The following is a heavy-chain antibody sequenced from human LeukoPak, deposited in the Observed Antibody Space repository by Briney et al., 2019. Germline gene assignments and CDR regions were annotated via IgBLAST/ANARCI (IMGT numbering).Heavy chain of an antibody. CDR2: ISDNDENT. CDR3: AKRGYCSVASCSQTPYYFDY. D-gene: IGHD2-15*01. CDR1: GIYD. V-gene: IGHV3-23*01. Sequence: GGSLRLSCAASGIYDMSWVRQAPGKGLEWVSSISDNDENTYYADSVKGRFTMSRDNSRNTLYLQMNNLRSEDTAVYYCAKRGYCSVASCSQTPYYFDYWGQGTLVTVSS. J-gene: IGHJ4*02.